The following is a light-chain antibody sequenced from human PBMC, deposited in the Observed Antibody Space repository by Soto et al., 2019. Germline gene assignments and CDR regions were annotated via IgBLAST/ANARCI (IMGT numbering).Light chain of an antibody. V-gene: IGKV1-5*01. CDR3: QQYGSSPPDT. J-gene: IGKJ3*01. CDR1: QSVTSR. Sequence: DIPMTQSPSTLSASVGDRVTITCRASQSVTSRLAWYQQKPGKAPKLLIYGASNLESGVPSRFSGSGSGTEFTLTISSLQPEDFAEYYCQQYGSSPPDTFGPGT. CDR2: GAS.